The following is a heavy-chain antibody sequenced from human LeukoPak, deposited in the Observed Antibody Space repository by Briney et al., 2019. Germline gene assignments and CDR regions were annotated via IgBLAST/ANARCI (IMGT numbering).Heavy chain of an antibody. J-gene: IGHJ5*02. V-gene: IGHV1-18*01. D-gene: IGHD6-13*01. Sequence: ASVKVSCKPSGYTFTSYGIRWVRQPPGQGLEWMGWISAYNGNTNYAQKLQGRVTMTTDTSTSTAYMELRSLRSDDTAVYYCARDKKIASNWFDPWGQGTLVTVSS. CDR1: GYTFTSYG. CDR3: ARDKKIASNWFDP. CDR2: ISAYNGNT.